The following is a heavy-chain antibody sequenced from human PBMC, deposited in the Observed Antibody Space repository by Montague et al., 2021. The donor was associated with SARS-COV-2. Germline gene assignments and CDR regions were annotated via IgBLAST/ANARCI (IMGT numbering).Heavy chain of an antibody. D-gene: IGHD3-10*01. V-gene: IGHV4-59*12. CDR1: SGSLSGYY. Sequence: SETLSLTCTASSGSLSGYYWNWIRQPLGKGLEWIGFTHYSGTTKYNPSLKSRLNMSLDTSKNQFSLTLNSVTAADTAIYYCARPLVRGVPKAFDIWGQGALVIVSS. CDR3: ARPLVRGVPKAFDI. J-gene: IGHJ3*02. CDR2: THYSGTT.